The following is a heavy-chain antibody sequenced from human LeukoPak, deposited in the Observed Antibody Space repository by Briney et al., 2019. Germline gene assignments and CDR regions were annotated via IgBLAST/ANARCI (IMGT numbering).Heavy chain of an antibody. CDR1: GGSISSYY. J-gene: IGHJ5*02. CDR3: ARHEVRSDDTSNWFDP. Sequence: SETLSLTCTVSGGSISSYYWSWIRQPPGKGLEWIGYIYYSGSTKYNPSLKSRVTISVDTSKNQFSLKLNSVTAADTAVYYCARHEVRSDDTSNWFDPWGQGTLVTVSS. V-gene: IGHV4-59*08. D-gene: IGHD2-15*01. CDR2: IYYSGST.